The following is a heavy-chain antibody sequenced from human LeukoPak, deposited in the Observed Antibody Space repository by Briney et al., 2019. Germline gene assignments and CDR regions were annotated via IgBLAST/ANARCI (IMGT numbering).Heavy chain of an antibody. CDR3: AREHDTLTGMSFDY. V-gene: IGHV1-3*01. D-gene: IGHD3-9*01. J-gene: IGHJ4*02. CDR1: GYTFTSYA. Sequence: ASVKVSCKASGYTFTSYAMHWVRQAPGQGLEWMGWINAGNGNTKYSQKFQGRVTISRGTSASTVYMELSSLRSEDTAVYYCAREHDTLTGMSFDYWGQGTLVTVSS. CDR2: INAGNGNT.